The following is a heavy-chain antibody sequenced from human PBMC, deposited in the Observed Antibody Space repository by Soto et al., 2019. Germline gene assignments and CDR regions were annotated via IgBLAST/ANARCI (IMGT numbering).Heavy chain of an antibody. CDR1: GDSVSSNSAA. D-gene: IGHD6-6*01. CDR3: ARDALEYSSSPNWFDP. J-gene: IGHJ5*02. Sequence: PSQTLSLTYVISGDSVSSNSAAWNWIRQSPSRGFEWLGRTYYRSRWYTEYASSVKSRITINPDTSKNQFSLQLNSVTPEDTAVYFCARDALEYSSSPNWFDPWGQGTQVTVSS. CDR2: TYYRSRWYT. V-gene: IGHV6-1*01.